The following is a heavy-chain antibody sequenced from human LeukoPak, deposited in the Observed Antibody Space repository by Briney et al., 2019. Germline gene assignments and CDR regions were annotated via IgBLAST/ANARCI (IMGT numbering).Heavy chain of an antibody. Sequence: PSETLSLTCTVSGGSISSSSYYWGWIRQPPGKGLEWIGSIYYSGSTYYNPSLKSRVTISVDTSKNQFSLKLSSVTAADTAVYYCASGRGYSYGYYWGQGTLVTVPS. D-gene: IGHD5-18*01. J-gene: IGHJ4*02. CDR1: GGSISSSSYY. V-gene: IGHV4-39*01. CDR3: ASGRGYSYGYY. CDR2: IYYSGST.